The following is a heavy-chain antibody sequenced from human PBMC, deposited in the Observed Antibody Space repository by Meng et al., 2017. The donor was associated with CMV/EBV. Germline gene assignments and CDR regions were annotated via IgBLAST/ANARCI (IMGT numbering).Heavy chain of an antibody. J-gene: IGHJ6*02. V-gene: IGHV3-48*03. CDR2: ISSSGSTI. Sequence: GGPLRPSCAAPGFTFSSYEMNWVRQAPGKGLEWVSYISSSGSTIYYADSVKGRFTISRDNAKNSLYLQMNSLRAEDTAVYYCARSRELQGVYYYYGMDVWGQGTTVTVSS. CDR1: GFTFSSYE. D-gene: IGHD1-7*01. CDR3: ARSRELQGVYYYYGMDV.